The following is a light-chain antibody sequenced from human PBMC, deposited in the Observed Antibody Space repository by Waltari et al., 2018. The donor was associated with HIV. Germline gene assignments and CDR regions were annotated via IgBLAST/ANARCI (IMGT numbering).Light chain of an antibody. CDR3: SSYVGNKNHVL. J-gene: IGLJ2*01. CDR2: QVI. CDR1: SSDIGGYKY. Sequence: QSALTQPHSASGSPGQSVTISCTGTSSDIGGYKYVPWYQQHPGNAPKLMVYQVIKRPSGVPDRFSGSKSGNTAYLTVSGLQAEDEADYYCSSYVGNKNHVLFGGGTKLTVL. V-gene: IGLV2-8*01.